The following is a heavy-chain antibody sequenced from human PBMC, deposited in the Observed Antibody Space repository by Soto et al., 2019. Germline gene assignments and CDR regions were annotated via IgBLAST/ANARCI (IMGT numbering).Heavy chain of an antibody. D-gene: IGHD5-12*01. V-gene: IGHV4-59*01. CDR3: ARENSGYVLPYAFDI. Sequence: ETLSLTGTVSGGSISSYYWSWIRRPPGKGLEWIGYIYYSGSTNYNPSLKSRVTISVDTSKNQFSLKLSSVTAADTAVYYCARENSGYVLPYAFDIWGQGTMVTVSS. CDR2: IYYSGST. CDR1: GGSISSYY. J-gene: IGHJ3*02.